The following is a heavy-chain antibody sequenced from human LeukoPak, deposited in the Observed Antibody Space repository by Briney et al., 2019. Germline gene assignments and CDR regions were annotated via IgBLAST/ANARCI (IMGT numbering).Heavy chain of an antibody. CDR1: GYTFTSYG. Sequence: ASVKVSCKASGYTFTSYGISWVRQAPGQGPEWMGWISAYNGNTNYAQKLQGRVTMTTDTSTSTAYMELRSLRSDDTAVYYCARLYDFWSGYFLYYFDYWGQGTLVTVSS. D-gene: IGHD3-3*01. J-gene: IGHJ4*02. CDR3: ARLYDFWSGYFLYYFDY. V-gene: IGHV1-18*01. CDR2: ISAYNGNT.